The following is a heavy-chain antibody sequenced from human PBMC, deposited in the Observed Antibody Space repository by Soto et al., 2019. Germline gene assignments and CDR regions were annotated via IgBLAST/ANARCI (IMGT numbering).Heavy chain of an antibody. Sequence: TLSLTCTVSGGSISRSTYYRGWTRKHPGKGLEWIASFFIGGNTYYNPSLKSRVTISVDTSKNPLSLKLLSVTPADTAVYYCARHCRDIVAAIAWGSYLAYWVKGTLVPVSP. J-gene: IGHJ4*02. CDR3: ARHCRDIVAAIAWGSYLAY. V-gene: IGHV4-39*01. CDR2: FFIGGNT. CDR1: GGSISRSTYY. D-gene: IGHD5-12*01.